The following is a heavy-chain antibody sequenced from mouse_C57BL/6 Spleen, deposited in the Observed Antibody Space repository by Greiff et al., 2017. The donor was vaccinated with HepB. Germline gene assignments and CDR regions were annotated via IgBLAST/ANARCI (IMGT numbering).Heavy chain of an antibody. CDR2: INYDGSST. J-gene: IGHJ3*01. Sequence: DVKLVESEGGLVQPGSSMKLSCTASGFTFSDYYMAWVRQVPEKGLEWVANINYDGSSTYYLDSLKSRFIISRDNAKNILYLQMSSLKSEDTATYYCARAVYSNYGFAYWGQGTLVTVSA. D-gene: IGHD2-5*01. CDR1: GFTFSDYY. V-gene: IGHV5-16*01. CDR3: ARAVYSNYGFAY.